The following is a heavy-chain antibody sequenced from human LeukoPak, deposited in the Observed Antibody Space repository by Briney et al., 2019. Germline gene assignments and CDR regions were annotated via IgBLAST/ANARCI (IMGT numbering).Heavy chain of an antibody. Sequence: PSETLSLTCTVSGYSISSGYYWGWIRQPPGKGLEWIGSMYHSGSTYYNPSLKSRVTISVDTSKNQFSLKLSSVTAADTAVYYCARLSNNWFDPWGQGTLVTVSS. J-gene: IGHJ5*02. CDR2: MYHSGST. V-gene: IGHV4-38-2*02. CDR1: GYSISSGYY. CDR3: ARLSNNWFDP.